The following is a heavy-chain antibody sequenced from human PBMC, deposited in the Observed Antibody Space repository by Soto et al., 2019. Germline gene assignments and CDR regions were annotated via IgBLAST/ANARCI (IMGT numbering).Heavy chain of an antibody. CDR3: ARDLKVAASNSYFYYGMDV. J-gene: IGHJ6*02. CDR2: ISSSSSYI. CDR1: GFTFSSYS. Sequence: GGALRLSCAASGFTFSSYSMNWVRQAPGQGLEWASSISSSSSYIYYADSVKGRFTISRDNAKNSLYLQINSLSAEDTAIYYCARDLKVAASNSYFYYGMDVWGQGT. V-gene: IGHV3-21*01. D-gene: IGHD6-19*01.